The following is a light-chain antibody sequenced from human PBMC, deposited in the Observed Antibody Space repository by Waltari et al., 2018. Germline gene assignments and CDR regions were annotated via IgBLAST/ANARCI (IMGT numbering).Light chain of an antibody. V-gene: IGLV6-57*03. J-gene: IGLJ3*02. Sequence: NFMLTQPHSVSESPGRTVTISCTRSSGSIASNCVQWYQQRPGSAPTTVIYEDDQRPSGVPDRFSGSIDSSSNSASLTISGLKTEDEADYYCQSYHAGNPWVFGGGTRLTVV. CDR2: EDD. CDR3: QSYHAGNPWV. CDR1: SGSIASNC.